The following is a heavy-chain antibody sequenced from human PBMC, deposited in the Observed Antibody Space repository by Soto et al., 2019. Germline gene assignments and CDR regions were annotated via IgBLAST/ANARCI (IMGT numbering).Heavy chain of an antibody. V-gene: IGHV3-49*03. CDR1: GSTFGDYA. CDR2: IRSKAYGGTT. Sequence: GSLRLSCTASGSTFGDYAMSWFRQAPGKGLEWVGFIRSKAYGGTTEYAASVKGRFTISRDDSKSIAYLQMNSLKTEDTAVYYCTRDRMVRGVIHPFDPWGQGTLVTVSS. J-gene: IGHJ5*02. D-gene: IGHD3-10*01. CDR3: TRDRMVRGVIHPFDP.